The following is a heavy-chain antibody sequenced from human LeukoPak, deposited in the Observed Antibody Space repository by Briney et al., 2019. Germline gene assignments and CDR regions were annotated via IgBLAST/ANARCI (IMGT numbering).Heavy chain of an antibody. J-gene: IGHJ4*02. CDR1: GGSIRSSYYY. CDR3: ARDRYGDHTYFDY. Sequence: PSETLSLTCTVSGGSIRSSYYYWGWIRQPPGKGLEWIGSIYDSGSTYYNPSLKSRVTISVDTSKNQFSLKVSSVSAADTGVYYCARDRYGDHTYFDYWGQGTLVTVSS. CDR2: IYDSGST. V-gene: IGHV4-39*01. D-gene: IGHD4-17*01.